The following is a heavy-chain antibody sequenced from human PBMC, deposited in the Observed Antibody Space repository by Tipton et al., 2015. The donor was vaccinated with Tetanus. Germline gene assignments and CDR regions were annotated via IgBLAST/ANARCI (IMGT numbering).Heavy chain of an antibody. Sequence: GLVKPSETLTLTCTVSGGPMISDSFYWAWFRQTPGKGLEWIGSISFRGSTYHNPSLRSRVTLPIDTVNQHYSFKLHSVTAADTAVYYCAGRYVAPGLNWFHPWGQGTLVTVSS. V-gene: IGHV4-39*01. CDR2: ISFRGST. CDR3: AGRYVAPGLNWFHP. D-gene: IGHD3-10*02. J-gene: IGHJ5*02. CDR1: GGPMISDSFY.